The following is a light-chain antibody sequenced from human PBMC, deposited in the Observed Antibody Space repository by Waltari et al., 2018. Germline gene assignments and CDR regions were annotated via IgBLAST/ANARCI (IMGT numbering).Light chain of an antibody. Sequence: QSALTQPPSASGSPGPSVTISCTGTRSDFRAYYSVSWSQQDPGKAPKLMIYAVSKRPPGVPDRFSGSKSGNTASLTVSGLQAEDEADYYCSSYGGNTYHLIFGGGTKLTVL. V-gene: IGLV2-8*01. CDR1: RSDFRAYYS. CDR2: AVS. J-gene: IGLJ2*01. CDR3: SSYGGNTYHLI.